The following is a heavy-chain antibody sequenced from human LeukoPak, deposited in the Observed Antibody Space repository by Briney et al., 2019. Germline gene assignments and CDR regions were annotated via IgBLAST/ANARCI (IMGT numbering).Heavy chain of an antibody. CDR1: GYTFTSYY. J-gene: IGHJ3*02. Sequence: ASVKVSCKASGYTFTSYYMHWVRQAPGQGLEWMGWINPKSGGTNYAQKFQGRVTMTRDTSISTAYMDMSSLRSDDTAVYYCARNLWVGESSDAFDMWGQGTMVTVSS. CDR3: ARNLWVGESSDAFDM. CDR2: INPKSGGT. D-gene: IGHD3-10*01. V-gene: IGHV1-2*02.